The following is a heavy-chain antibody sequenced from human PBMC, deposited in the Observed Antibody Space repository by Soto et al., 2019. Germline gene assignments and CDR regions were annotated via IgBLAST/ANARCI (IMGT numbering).Heavy chain of an antibody. CDR2: FDPEDGET. D-gene: IGHD3-22*01. CDR3: ATYYYDSSGYADY. V-gene: IGHV1-24*01. CDR1: VYTLPSYA. J-gene: IGHJ4*02. Sequence: GSGKGCRKASVYTLPSYARHLGRPAPGKGLEWMGCFDPEDGETIYAQKFQGRVTMTEDTSTDTAYMELSSLRSEDTAVYYCATYYYDSSGYADYWGQGTLVTVSS.